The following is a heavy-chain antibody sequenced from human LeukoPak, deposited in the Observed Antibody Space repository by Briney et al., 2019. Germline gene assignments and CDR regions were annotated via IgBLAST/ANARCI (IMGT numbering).Heavy chain of an antibody. CDR3: AREVVYQRDYGGNPRSFRYFDS. D-gene: IGHD4-23*01. V-gene: IGHV4-61*02. CDR2: IYTSGGT. Sequence: PSQTLSLTCTDSGGSISSGTYYWSWIRQPAWEGLEWIGRIYTSGGTNYNPSLKSRVTISVDTSKNQFSLSLSSVTAAESAVYYCAREVVYQRDYGGNPRSFRYFDSWGQGTLVTVSS. J-gene: IGHJ4*02. CDR1: GGSISSGTYY.